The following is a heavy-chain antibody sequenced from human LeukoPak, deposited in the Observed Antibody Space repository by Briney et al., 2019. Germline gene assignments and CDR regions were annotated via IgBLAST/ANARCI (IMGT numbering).Heavy chain of an antibody. J-gene: IGHJ3*02. CDR3: ARGSFRSTYDFWTGSTFNI. CDR2: IRYDGSNK. D-gene: IGHD3-3*01. CDR1: GFTFSSYG. V-gene: IGHV3-30*02. Sequence: GGSLRLSCAASGFTFSSYGMHWVRQAPGKGLEWVAFIRYDGSNKYYADSVKGRFTISRDNSKNTLYLQMNSLRAEDTAVYYCARGSFRSTYDFWTGSTFNIWGQGTMVTVSS.